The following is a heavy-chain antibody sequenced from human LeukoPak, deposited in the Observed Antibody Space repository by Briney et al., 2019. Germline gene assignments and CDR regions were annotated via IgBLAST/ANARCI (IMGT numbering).Heavy chain of an antibody. J-gene: IGHJ4*02. V-gene: IGHV3-30*18. Sequence: PGRSLRLSCAASGFTFSSYGMHWVRRAPGKGLEWVAVISYDGSNKYYADSVKGRFTISRDNSKSTLYLQMNSLRAEDTAVYYCAKARIPSSGWYPFDYWGQGTLVTVSS. D-gene: IGHD6-19*01. CDR3: AKARIPSSGWYPFDY. CDR2: ISYDGSNK. CDR1: GFTFSSYG.